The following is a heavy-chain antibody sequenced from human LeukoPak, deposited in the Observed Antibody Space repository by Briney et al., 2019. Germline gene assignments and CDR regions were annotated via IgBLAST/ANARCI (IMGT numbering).Heavy chain of an antibody. Sequence: ASVKVSCKVSGYTLTELSMHWVRQAPGKGPEWMGGFDPEDGETIYAQKFQGRVTMTEDTSTDTAYMELSSLRSEDTAVYYCATAAPPHPTPGYSYGYGLSGRGDVFDPWGQGTLVTVSS. CDR2: FDPEDGET. D-gene: IGHD5-18*01. J-gene: IGHJ5*02. CDR1: GYTLTELS. V-gene: IGHV1-24*01. CDR3: ATAAPPHPTPGYSYGYGLSGRGDVFDP.